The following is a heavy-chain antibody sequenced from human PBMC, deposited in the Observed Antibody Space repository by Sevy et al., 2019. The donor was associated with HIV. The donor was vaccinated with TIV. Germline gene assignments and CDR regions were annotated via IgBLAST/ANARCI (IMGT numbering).Heavy chain of an antibody. CDR1: GYTFTASY. J-gene: IGHJ6*02. Sequence: ASVKVSCKASGYTFTASYMHWVRQAPGQGLEWMGWINLNSGGTDYAQKFQGRVTMTRDTSISTTYMELTRLTSDDTAVYYCARDPDEYSSSLNGMDVWGLGTSVTVSS. CDR2: INLNSGGT. CDR3: ARDPDEYSSSLNGMDV. D-gene: IGHD6-6*01. V-gene: IGHV1-2*02.